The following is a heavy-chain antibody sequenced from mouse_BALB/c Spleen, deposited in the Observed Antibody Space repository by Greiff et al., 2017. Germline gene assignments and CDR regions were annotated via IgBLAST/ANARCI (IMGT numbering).Heavy chain of an antibody. CDR2: ISYDGSN. CDR3: ARDRSYGNHAMDY. J-gene: IGHJ4*01. V-gene: IGHV3-6*02. Sequence: EVKLMESGPGLVKPSQSLSLTCSVTGYSITSGYYWNWIRQSPGNKLEWMGYISYDGSNNYNPSLKNRISITRDTSKNQFFLKLNSVTTEDTATYYCARDRSYGNHAMDYWGQGTSVTVSS. CDR1: GYSITSGYY. D-gene: IGHD1-1*01.